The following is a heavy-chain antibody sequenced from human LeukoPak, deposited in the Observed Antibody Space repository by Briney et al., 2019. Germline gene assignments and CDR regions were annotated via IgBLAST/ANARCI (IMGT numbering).Heavy chain of an antibody. Sequence: ASVKVSCKASGYTFTSYGISWVRQAPGQGLEWMGWISAYNGNTDYAQSLQGRVTMTIDTSTSTVYVELRSLRSDDTAVYYCAKEPFPPDGWGQGTLVTVSS. CDR2: ISAYNGNT. V-gene: IGHV1-18*01. CDR1: GYTFTSYG. D-gene: IGHD2/OR15-2a*01. CDR3: AKEPFPPDG. J-gene: IGHJ4*02.